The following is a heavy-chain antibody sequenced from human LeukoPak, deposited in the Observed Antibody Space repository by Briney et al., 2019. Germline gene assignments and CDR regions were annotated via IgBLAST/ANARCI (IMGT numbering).Heavy chain of an antibody. V-gene: IGHV3-7*01. D-gene: IGHD4-23*01. CDR3: ARDAGYGGNSDY. J-gene: IGHJ4*02. CDR1: GFTFNMYW. CDR2: INKDGSDK. Sequence: GGSLRLSCAASGFTFNMYWMTWVRQAPGKGLESVAYINKDGSDKYYVDSVKGRFTVSRDNAKNLLYLQMNSLRAEDTAVYYCARDAGYGGNSDYWGQGTLVTVSS.